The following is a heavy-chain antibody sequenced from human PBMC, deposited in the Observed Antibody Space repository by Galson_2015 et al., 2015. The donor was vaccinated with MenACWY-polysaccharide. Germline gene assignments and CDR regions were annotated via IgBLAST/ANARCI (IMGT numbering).Heavy chain of an antibody. D-gene: IGHD3-22*01. J-gene: IGHJ4*02. CDR3: ARDRDSSGYTYFDS. CDR2: ISHSGST. V-gene: IGHV4-30-2*01. Sequence: TLSLTCAVSGGSISSGFYSWSWIRQPPGKGLEWIGSISHSGSTSYSPSLHSRVTISVDRSTNQFSLKLSSVTAADSAVYYCARDRDSSGYTYFDSWGRGALVTVS. CDR1: GGSISSGFYS.